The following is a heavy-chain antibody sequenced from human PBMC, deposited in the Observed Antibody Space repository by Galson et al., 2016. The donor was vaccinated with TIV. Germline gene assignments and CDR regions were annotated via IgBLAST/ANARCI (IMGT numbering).Heavy chain of an antibody. V-gene: IGHV1-46*01. D-gene: IGHD6-19*01. Sequence: SVKVSCKASGYTFTSYYMHWVRQAPGQGLEWMGIINPSGGSTSYAQKFQGRVTMTRNTSTSTVYMELSSLRSEDTAVYYCARVLEVAGTDYWGQGTLVTVSS. CDR2: INPSGGST. CDR3: ARVLEVAGTDY. J-gene: IGHJ4*02. CDR1: GYTFTSYY.